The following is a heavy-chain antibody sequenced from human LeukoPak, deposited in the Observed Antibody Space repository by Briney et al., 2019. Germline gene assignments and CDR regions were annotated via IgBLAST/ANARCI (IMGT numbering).Heavy chain of an antibody. V-gene: IGHV3-30*18. CDR1: GFTFSHYW. D-gene: IGHD3-16*02. CDR2: ISYDGSNK. CDR3: TKDASTGFIAYYFDY. Sequence: GGSLRLSCAASGFTFSHYWMHWVRQAPGKGLQWVAVISYDGSNKYYADSVKGRFTISRDNSKNTLYLQMNSLRADDTAVYYCTKDASTGFIAYYFDYWGQGTLVTVSS. J-gene: IGHJ4*02.